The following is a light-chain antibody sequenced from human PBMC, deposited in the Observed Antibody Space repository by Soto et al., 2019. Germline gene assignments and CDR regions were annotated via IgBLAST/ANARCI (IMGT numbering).Light chain of an antibody. CDR3: CSFAGSYSYV. J-gene: IGLJ1*01. CDR1: SSDIGAYDY. V-gene: IGLV2-14*01. Sequence: QSALTQPASLSGSPGQSITISCTGTSSDIGAYDYVSWFQQHPGKAPRLMISEVNNRPSGVPDRFSGSKSGNTASLTISGLRAEDEAAYSCCSFAGSYSYVFGSGTKVTVL. CDR2: EVN.